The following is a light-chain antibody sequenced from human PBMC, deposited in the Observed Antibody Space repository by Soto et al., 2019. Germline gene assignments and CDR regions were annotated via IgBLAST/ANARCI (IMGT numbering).Light chain of an antibody. CDR3: QSYDNRLSGPWV. V-gene: IGLV1-40*01. CDR2: GNN. J-gene: IGLJ3*02. CDR1: SSNIGAGFD. Sequence: QSVLTQPPSVSGAPGQSITISCTGSSSNIGAGFDVHWYQQLPGTAPKLLIFGNNNRPSGIPDRFSGSKSGTSASLAITGLQAEDEADYYCQSYDNRLSGPWVFGGGTKLTVL.